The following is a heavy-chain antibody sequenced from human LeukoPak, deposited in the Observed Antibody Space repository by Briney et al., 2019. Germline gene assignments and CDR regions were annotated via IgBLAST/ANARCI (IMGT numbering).Heavy chain of an antibody. Sequence: VGSLRLSCAVSGFTFSRHWMSWVRQAPGKGLEWVGNIKEDGSETYYVDSVKGRFTISRDNAKNSLYLQMNSLRAEDTAVYYCAREIQSPITDFDYWGQGTLVTVSS. CDR3: AREIQSPITDFDY. CDR2: IKEDGSET. CDR1: GFTFSRHW. V-gene: IGHV3-7*01. J-gene: IGHJ4*02.